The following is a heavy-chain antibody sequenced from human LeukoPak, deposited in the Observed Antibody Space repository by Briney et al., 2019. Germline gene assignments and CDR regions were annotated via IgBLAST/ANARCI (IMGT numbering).Heavy chain of an antibody. V-gene: IGHV4-4*02. CDR1: GGSISSSNW. CDR2: IYYSGST. J-gene: IGHJ4*02. D-gene: IGHD4-17*01. Sequence: SGTLSLTCAVSGGSISSSNWWSWVRQPPGKGLEWIGSIYYSGSTYYNPSLKSRVTISVDTSKNQFSLKLSSETAADTAVYYCARRSYGRPLDYWGQGTLVTVSS. CDR3: ARRSYGRPLDY.